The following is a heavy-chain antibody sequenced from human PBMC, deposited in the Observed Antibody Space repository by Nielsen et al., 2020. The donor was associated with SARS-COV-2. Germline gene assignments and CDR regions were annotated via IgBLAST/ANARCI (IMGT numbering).Heavy chain of an antibody. J-gene: IGHJ4*02. Sequence: GESLKISCAASGFSFSSYAMTWVRQAPGKGLEWVSSIGTTGDKTFYADSVKGRFTISRDNSKNTLYLQLNSLRADDTAVYYCANRDYWGRGTLVTVSS. CDR3: ANRDY. CDR1: GFSFSSYA. V-gene: IGHV3-23*01. CDR2: IGTTGDKT.